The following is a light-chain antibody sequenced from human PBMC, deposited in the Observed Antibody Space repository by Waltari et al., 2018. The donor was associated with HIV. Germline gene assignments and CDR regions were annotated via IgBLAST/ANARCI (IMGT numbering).Light chain of an antibody. CDR2: DDD. J-gene: IGLJ1*01. V-gene: IGLV3-21*04. CDR3: QVWDSGSDHV. Sequence: SYVLTQPPSISVAPGKTAKITCGGNTIGNRDVPWYQQKPGQAPMLVIFDDDHRPSGLPERFSGSNSDNTATLTINRVEVGDEADYYCQVWDSGSDHVFGSGTTVTVL. CDR1: TIGNRD.